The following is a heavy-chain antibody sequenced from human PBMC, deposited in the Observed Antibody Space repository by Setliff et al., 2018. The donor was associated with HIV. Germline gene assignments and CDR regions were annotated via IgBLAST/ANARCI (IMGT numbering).Heavy chain of an antibody. Sequence: SLRLSCTASGFTFGDYAMTWFRQAPGKGLEWVGFIRSKAYGGTTEYAASAKGRFTISRDDSKSIAYLQMNSLKAEDTAIYYCTRDRVATTSLLYYFDYWGQGILVTVSS. J-gene: IGHJ4*02. CDR2: IRSKAYGGTT. CDR1: GFTFGDYA. CDR3: TRDRVATTSLLYYFDY. V-gene: IGHV3-49*03. D-gene: IGHD5-12*01.